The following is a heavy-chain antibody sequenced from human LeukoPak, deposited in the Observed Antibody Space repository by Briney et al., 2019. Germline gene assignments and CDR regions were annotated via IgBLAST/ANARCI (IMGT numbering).Heavy chain of an antibody. CDR3: ARNSIAARPLDY. CDR2: ISSSSSTI. D-gene: IGHD6-6*01. Sequence: GGSLRLSCVASAFTFKTYTLNWVRQTPGKGLEWVSYISSSSSTIYYADSVKGRFTISRDNAKNSLYLQMNSLRAEDTAVYYCARNSIAARPLDYWGQGTLVTVSS. V-gene: IGHV3-48*01. CDR1: AFTFKTYT. J-gene: IGHJ4*02.